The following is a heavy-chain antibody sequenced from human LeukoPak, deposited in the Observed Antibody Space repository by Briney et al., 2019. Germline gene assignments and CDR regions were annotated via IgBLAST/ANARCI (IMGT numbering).Heavy chain of an antibody. CDR2: IRYSGTT. J-gene: IGHJ4*02. CDR1: GGSISSTYDH. V-gene: IGHV4-39*01. D-gene: IGHD2-21*02. Sequence: PSETLSLTCTVSGGSISSTYDHWDWIRQSPGKGLEWLGSIRYSGTTYYNPSLKGRVTMFVDTSNNQFSLRLSSVTAADTAVYYCARRLHYFDYWGQGSLVTVSS. CDR3: ARRLHYFDY.